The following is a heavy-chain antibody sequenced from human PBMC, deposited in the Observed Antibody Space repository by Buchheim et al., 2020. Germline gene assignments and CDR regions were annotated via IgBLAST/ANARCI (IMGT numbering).Heavy chain of an antibody. V-gene: IGHV3-21*01. D-gene: IGHD5-18*01. CDR3: ARDSTGGYSYGRYYYYYMDV. CDR1: GFTFSSYS. Sequence: EVQLVESGGGLVKPGGSLRLSCAASGFTFSSYSMNWVRQAPGKGLEWVSSISSSSSYIYYADSVKGRFTISRDNAKNSLYLQMNSLRAEDTAVYYCARDSTGGYSYGRYYYYYMDVWGKVTT. CDR2: ISSSSSYI. J-gene: IGHJ6*03.